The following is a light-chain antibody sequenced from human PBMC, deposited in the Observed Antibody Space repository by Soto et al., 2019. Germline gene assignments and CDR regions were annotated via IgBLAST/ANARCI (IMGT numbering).Light chain of an antibody. CDR1: QSVSNS. CDR3: QQRGNGIS. CDR2: AAS. Sequence: EIVLTQSPATLSLSPGERATLSFRASQSVSNSVGWYQQRPGQAPRLIIYAASNRATGIPARFSGCGSATGFALTISSLERGDWAVYYCQQRGNGISFGRGTRLEF. J-gene: IGKJ5*01. V-gene: IGKV3-11*01.